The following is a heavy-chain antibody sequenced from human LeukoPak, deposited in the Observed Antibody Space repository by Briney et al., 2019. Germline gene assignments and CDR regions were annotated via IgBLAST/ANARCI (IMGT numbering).Heavy chain of an antibody. Sequence: SETLSLTCTVSGGSISSYYWSWIRQPPGKGLEWIGNIYYSGSTNYNPSLKSRVTISVDTSKNQFSLKLSSVTAADTAVYYCARGVVVPAAILYYFDYWGQGTLVTVSS. J-gene: IGHJ4*02. CDR1: GGSISSYY. D-gene: IGHD2-2*01. V-gene: IGHV4-59*01. CDR2: IYYSGST. CDR3: ARGVVVPAAILYYFDY.